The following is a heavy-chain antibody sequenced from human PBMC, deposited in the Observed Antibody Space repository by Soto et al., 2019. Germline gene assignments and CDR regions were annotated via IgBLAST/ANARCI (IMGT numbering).Heavy chain of an antibody. CDR1: GGSISSGGYS. CDR2: IYHSGST. J-gene: IGHJ4*02. V-gene: IGHV4-30-2*01. D-gene: IGHD4-17*01. CDR3: ARTKTGRDGDYLDY. Sequence: SETLSLTCAVSGGSISSGGYSWSWIRQPPGKGLEWIGYIYHSGSTYYNPSLKSRVTISVDRSKNQFSLKLSSVTAADTAVYYCARTKTGRDGDYLDYWGQGTLVTVSS.